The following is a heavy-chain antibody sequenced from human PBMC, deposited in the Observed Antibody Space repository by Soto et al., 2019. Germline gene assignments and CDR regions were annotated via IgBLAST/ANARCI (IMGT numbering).Heavy chain of an antibody. CDR2: INAGNGNT. V-gene: IGHV1-3*01. CDR1: GYTFTSYA. J-gene: IGHJ4*02. CDR3: ARDQEVSSGWYPGY. Sequence: QVQLVQSGAEVKKPGASVKVSCKASGYTFTSYAMHWVRQAPGQRLEWMGWINAGNGNTKYSQKFQGRVTITRDTSASTAYMEVSSLRSEDTAVYYCARDQEVSSGWYPGYWGQGTLVTVSS. D-gene: IGHD6-19*01.